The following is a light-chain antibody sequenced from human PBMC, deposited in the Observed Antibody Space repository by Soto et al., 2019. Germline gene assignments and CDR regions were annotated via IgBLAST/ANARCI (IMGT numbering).Light chain of an antibody. CDR3: QKYNSAPRT. Sequence: DIQMTQSPSSLSASVGDRVTITCRARQGISNYLAWYQQTPGKVPKLLIYAASTLESGVPSRFSGSGSGTDFTLTISSLQPEDVATYYCQKYNSAPRTFGPGTKVDIK. CDR2: AAS. V-gene: IGKV1-27*01. CDR1: QGISNY. J-gene: IGKJ3*01.